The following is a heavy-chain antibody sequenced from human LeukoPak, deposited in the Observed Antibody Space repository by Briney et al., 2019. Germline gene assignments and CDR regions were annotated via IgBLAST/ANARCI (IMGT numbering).Heavy chain of an antibody. CDR3: ARGGPHQLRYFDWLSDWYFDY. CDR1: GYTFTSYY. D-gene: IGHD3-9*01. V-gene: IGHV1-46*01. CDR2: INPSGGST. J-gene: IGHJ4*02. Sequence: ASVKVSCKASGYTFTSYYMHWVRQAPGQGLEWMGIINPSGGSTSYAQKFLGRVTMTRDTSTSTVYMELSSLRSEDTAVYYCARGGPHQLRYFDWLSDWYFDYWGQGTLVTVSS.